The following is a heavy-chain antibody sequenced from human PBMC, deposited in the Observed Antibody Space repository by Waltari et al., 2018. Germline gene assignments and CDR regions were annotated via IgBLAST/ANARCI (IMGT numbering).Heavy chain of an antibody. CDR2: IHPKGGDI. J-gene: IGHJ4*02. Sequence: QVQLLQSGAEVKKPGASVKVSCKASGYTFSGSYIHWVRQAPGQGLEWMGWIHPKGGDIRYAPKFQGSVTMSTDMCSSTAYLEMTRLQPDDTAVYYCARGGGRWVFYDCWSQGTLVTVSS. CDR1: GYTFSGSY. V-gene: IGHV1-2*02. D-gene: IGHD1-26*01. CDR3: ARGGGRWVFYDC.